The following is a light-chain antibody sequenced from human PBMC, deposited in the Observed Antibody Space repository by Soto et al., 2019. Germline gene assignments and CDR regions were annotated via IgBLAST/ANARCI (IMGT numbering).Light chain of an antibody. CDR1: SGHSSYA. V-gene: IGLV4-69*01. CDR3: QTWGTGIRV. Sequence: QLVLTQSPSASASLGASVKLTCTLSSGHSSYAIAWHQQQPEKGPRYLMKLNSDGSHSKGDGIPDRFSGSSSGAERYLTISSLLSEDEADYYCQTWGTGIRVFGGGTKVTVL. J-gene: IGLJ3*02. CDR2: LNSDGSH.